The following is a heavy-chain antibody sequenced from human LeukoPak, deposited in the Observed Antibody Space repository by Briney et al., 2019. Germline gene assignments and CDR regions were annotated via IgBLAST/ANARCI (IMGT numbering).Heavy chain of an antibody. V-gene: IGHV4-61*01. CDR1: GGSVSSGSYY. CDR2: IYYSGST. CDR3: ARVAYSSSWYLDSAFDY. D-gene: IGHD6-13*01. Sequence: SETLSLTCTVSGGSVSSGSYYWSWIRQPPGKGLEWIGYIYYSGSTNYNPSLKSRVTISVDTSKNQFSLKLSSVTAADTAVYYCARVAYSSSWYLDSAFDYWGQGTLVTVSS. J-gene: IGHJ4*02.